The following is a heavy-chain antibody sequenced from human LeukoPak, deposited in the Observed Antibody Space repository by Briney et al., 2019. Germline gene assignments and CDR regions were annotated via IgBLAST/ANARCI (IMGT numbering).Heavy chain of an antibody. Sequence: GGSLRLSCAASGFTVSSNYMSWVRQAPGKGLEWVAFIRYDGSNKYYADSVKGRFTISRDNSKNTLYLQMNSLRAEDTAVYYCAKDHTVTWDFDYWGQGTLVTVSS. D-gene: IGHD4-17*01. CDR2: IRYDGSNK. J-gene: IGHJ4*02. V-gene: IGHV3-30*02. CDR1: GFTVSSNY. CDR3: AKDHTVTWDFDY.